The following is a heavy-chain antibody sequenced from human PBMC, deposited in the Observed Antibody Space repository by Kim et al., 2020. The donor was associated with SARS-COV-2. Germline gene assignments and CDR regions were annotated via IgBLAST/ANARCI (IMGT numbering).Heavy chain of an antibody. CDR2: ISYDGSNK. J-gene: IGHJ3*02. V-gene: IGHV3-30-3*01. Sequence: GSLRLSCAASGFTFSSYAMHWVRQAPGKGLEWVAVISYDGSNKYYADSVKGRFTISRDNSKNTLYLQMNSLRAEDTAVYYCAYHSSGWYLGAFDIWGQGTMVTVSS. CDR1: GFTFSSYA. D-gene: IGHD6-19*01. CDR3: AYHSSGWYLGAFDI.